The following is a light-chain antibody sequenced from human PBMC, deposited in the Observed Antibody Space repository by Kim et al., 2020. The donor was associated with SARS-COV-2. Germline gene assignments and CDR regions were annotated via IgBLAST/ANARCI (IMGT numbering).Light chain of an antibody. CDR1: SGSVSTSYY. CDR3: VLYMGSGISWV. CDR2: STN. V-gene: IGLV8-61*01. Sequence: QTVVTQEPSFSVSPGGTVTLTCGLSSGSVSTSYYPSWYQQTPGQAPRTLIYSTNTRSSGVPDRFSGSILGNKAALTITGAQADDESDYYCVLYMGSGISWVFGGGTQLTV. J-gene: IGLJ3*02.